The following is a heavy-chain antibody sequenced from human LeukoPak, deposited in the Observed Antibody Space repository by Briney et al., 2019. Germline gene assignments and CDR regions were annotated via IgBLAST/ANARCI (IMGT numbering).Heavy chain of an antibody. CDR2: ISAYNGNT. CDR1: GGTFSSYA. CDR3: ARAPAYGGNKY. Sequence: ASVKVSCKASGGTFSSYAISWVRQAPGQGLEWMGWISAYNGNTNYAQKLQGRVTMTTDTSTSTAYMELRSLRSDDTAVYYCARAPAYGGNKYWGQGTLVTVSS. J-gene: IGHJ4*02. D-gene: IGHD4-23*01. V-gene: IGHV1-18*01.